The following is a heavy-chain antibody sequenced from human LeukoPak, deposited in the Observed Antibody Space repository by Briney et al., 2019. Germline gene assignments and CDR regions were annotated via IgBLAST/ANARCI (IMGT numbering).Heavy chain of an antibody. V-gene: IGHV3-7*01. CDR1: GFTFSNCW. D-gene: IGHD2-15*01. CDR3: ARDLSGPSFY. Sequence: GGSLRLSCAASGFTFSNCWMSWVRQAPGKGLEWVINIKPDGGEIYFVDSVKGRFTISRDNAKNSLYLQMNSLRAEDTAVYFCARDLSGPSFYWGQGTLVTVSS. CDR2: IKPDGGEI. J-gene: IGHJ4*02.